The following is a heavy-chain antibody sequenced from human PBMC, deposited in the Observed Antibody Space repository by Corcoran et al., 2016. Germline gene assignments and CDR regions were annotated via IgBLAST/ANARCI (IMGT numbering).Heavy chain of an antibody. CDR1: GGSISSSSYY. J-gene: IGHJ4*02. CDR3: AGEETGVVATIIFDY. D-gene: IGHD5-12*01. V-gene: IGHV4-39*07. Sequence: QLQLQESGPGLVKPSETLSLTCTVSGGSISSSSYYWGWIRQPPGKGLEWIGSIYYSGSTYYNPSLKSRVTISVDTSKNQFSLKLSSVTAADTAVYYCAGEETGVVATIIFDYWGQGTLVTVSS. CDR2: IYYSGST.